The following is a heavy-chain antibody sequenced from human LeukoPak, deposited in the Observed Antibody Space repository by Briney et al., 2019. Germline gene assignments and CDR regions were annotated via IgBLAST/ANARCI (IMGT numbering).Heavy chain of an antibody. Sequence: PGGSLRLSCAASGFTFSSYSMNWVRQAPGKGLEWVSYISSSSSTIYYADSVKGRFTISRDTSKNTLWLQMNSLRVDDTALYYCAKSLGGDYGSGSYYVVFDSWGQGTLVTVSS. CDR3: AKSLGGDYGSGSYYVVFDS. D-gene: IGHD3-10*01. J-gene: IGHJ4*02. V-gene: IGHV3-48*01. CDR1: GFTFSSYS. CDR2: ISSSSSTI.